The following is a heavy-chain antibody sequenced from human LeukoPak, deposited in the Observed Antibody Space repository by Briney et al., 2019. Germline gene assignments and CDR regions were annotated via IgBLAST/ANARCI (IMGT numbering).Heavy chain of an antibody. J-gene: IGHJ3*02. CDR3: ANYCSSSSCHIRRAFDI. Sequence: SETLSLTCTVSGYSISSGYYWGWIRQPPGKGLEWIGSIFHSGSTYYSPSLKSRVAISVDTSKNQFSLKLSSVTAADTAVYYCANYCSSSSCHIRRAFDIWGQGTMVTVSS. V-gene: IGHV4-38-2*02. CDR2: IFHSGST. D-gene: IGHD2-2*02. CDR1: GYSISSGYY.